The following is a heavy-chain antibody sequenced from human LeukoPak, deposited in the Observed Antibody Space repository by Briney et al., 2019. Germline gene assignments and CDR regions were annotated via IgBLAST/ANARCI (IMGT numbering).Heavy chain of an antibody. CDR2: IYYSGST. CDR3: ASSPDYYDFWSGHLSIDY. V-gene: IGHV4-39*01. J-gene: IGHJ4*02. CDR1: GGSISSSSYY. D-gene: IGHD3-3*01. Sequence: SETLSLTCTVSGGSISSSSYYWGWIRQPPGKGLEWIGSIYYSGSTYYNPSLKSRVTISVDTSKNQFSLKLSSVTAADTAVYYCASSPDYYDFWSGHLSIDYWGQGTLVTVSS.